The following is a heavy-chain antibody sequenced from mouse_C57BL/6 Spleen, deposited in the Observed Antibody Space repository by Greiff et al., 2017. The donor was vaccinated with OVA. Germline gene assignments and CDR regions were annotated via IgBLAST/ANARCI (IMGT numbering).Heavy chain of an antibody. J-gene: IGHJ2*01. D-gene: IGHD2-3*01. CDR3: TRQGWLLHLDY. V-gene: IGHV1-15*01. CDR2: IDPETGGT. Sequence: QVQLQQSGAELVRPGASVTLSCKASGYTFTDYEMHWVKQTPVHGLEWIGAIDPETGGTAYNQKFKGKAILTADKSSSTAYMELRSLTSEDSAVYYCTRQGWLLHLDYWGQGTTLTVSS. CDR1: GYTFTDYE.